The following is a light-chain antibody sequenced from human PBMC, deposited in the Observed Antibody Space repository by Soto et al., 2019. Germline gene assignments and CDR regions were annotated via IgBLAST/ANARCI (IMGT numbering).Light chain of an antibody. V-gene: IGKV3-15*01. J-gene: IGKJ1*01. CDR3: QQYVRSPPSWT. CDR2: ATS. CDR1: QSVGNN. Sequence: EIVVTQSPATLSVSPGERATLSCRASQSVGNNFAWYQQKPGQAPRLLIFATSTRATGVPARFSGSGSGTEFTLTISSLQSEDFAVYYCQQYVRSPPSWTFGQGTKVEIK.